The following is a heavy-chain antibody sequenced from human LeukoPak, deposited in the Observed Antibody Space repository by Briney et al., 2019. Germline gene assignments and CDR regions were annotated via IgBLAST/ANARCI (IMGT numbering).Heavy chain of an antibody. CDR3: ARNQRRLDY. J-gene: IGHJ4*02. D-gene: IGHD1-14*01. Sequence: GGSLRLSCAASGFTFSNYWMTWVRQAPGKGLELVANIKQDGSEKYYVDSVKGRFTISRDNAKNSLYLQMDSLRAEDTAVYYCARNQRRLDYWGQGTLVTVSS. CDR2: IKQDGSEK. V-gene: IGHV3-7*01. CDR1: GFTFSNYW.